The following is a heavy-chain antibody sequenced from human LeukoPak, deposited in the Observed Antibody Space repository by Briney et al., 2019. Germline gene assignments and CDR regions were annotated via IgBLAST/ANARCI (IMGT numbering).Heavy chain of an antibody. CDR2: IYYSGST. V-gene: IGHV4-59*01. D-gene: IGHD6-13*01. CDR1: GVSISSYY. Sequence: TSETLSLTCTVSGVSISSYYWSWIRQPPGKGLEWIGYIYYSGSTNYNPSLKSRVTISVDTSKNQFSLKLSSVTAADTAVYYCARDLSYSSSWAPRYYFDYWGQGTLVTVSS. CDR3: ARDLSYSSSWAPRYYFDY. J-gene: IGHJ4*02.